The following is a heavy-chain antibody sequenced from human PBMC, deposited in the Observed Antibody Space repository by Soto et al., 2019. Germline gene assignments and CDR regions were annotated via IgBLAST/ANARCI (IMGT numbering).Heavy chain of an antibody. CDR1: GFTFSAYD. V-gene: IGHV3-30*03. J-gene: IGHJ3*01. Sequence: QVQLVESGGGVVQPGKSLRLSCAASGFTFSAYDIHWVRQAPGKGLEWVAVISYDGSKKYYGDSVKGLFTISRDNSKNILYLEVNSLRAEDTAVYYCAQAYSGPFDVWGQGTMVTVSS. D-gene: IGHD1-26*01. CDR2: ISYDGSKK. CDR3: AQAYSGPFDV.